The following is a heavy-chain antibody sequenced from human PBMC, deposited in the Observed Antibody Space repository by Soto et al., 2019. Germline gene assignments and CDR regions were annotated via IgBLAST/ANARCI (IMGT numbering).Heavy chain of an antibody. D-gene: IGHD3-3*01. CDR1: GYTFTSYG. V-gene: IGHV1-18*01. J-gene: IGHJ4*02. CDR2: ISAYNGNT. Sequence: ASVKVSCKASGYTFTSYGISWVRQAPGQGLEWMGWISAYNGNTNYAQKLQGRVTMTTDTSTSTAYVELRSLRSDDTAVYYCARDQGMNYDFWSGYYTSDYWGQGTLVTVSS. CDR3: ARDQGMNYDFWSGYYTSDY.